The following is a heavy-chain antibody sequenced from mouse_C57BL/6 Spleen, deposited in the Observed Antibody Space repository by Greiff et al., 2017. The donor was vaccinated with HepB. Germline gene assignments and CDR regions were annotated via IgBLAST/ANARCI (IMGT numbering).Heavy chain of an antibody. Sequence: EVHLVESGPELVKPGDSVKISCKASGYSFTGYFMNWVMQSHGKSLEWIGRINPYNGDTFYNQKFKGKATLTVDKSSSAAHMELRSLTSEDSAVYYCARDGDYDGLYFDYWGQGTTLTVSS. CDR2: INPYNGDT. CDR3: ARDGDYDGLYFDY. J-gene: IGHJ2*01. D-gene: IGHD2-4*01. CDR1: GYSFTGYF. V-gene: IGHV1-20*01.